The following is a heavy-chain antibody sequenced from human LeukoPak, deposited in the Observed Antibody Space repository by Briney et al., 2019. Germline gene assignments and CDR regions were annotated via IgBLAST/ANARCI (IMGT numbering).Heavy chain of an antibody. Sequence: PGGSLRLSCAGSGFSFSSYGMHWVRQAPGKGLEWMAFIRSDGSNKYYADSVKGRFTISRDNSKNTLYLQMNSLRAEDTAVYYCARDSKYYGSGSYGGHWGQGTLVTVSS. J-gene: IGHJ4*02. CDR2: IRSDGSNK. V-gene: IGHV3-30*02. CDR1: GFSFSSYG. CDR3: ARDSKYYGSGSYGGH. D-gene: IGHD3-10*01.